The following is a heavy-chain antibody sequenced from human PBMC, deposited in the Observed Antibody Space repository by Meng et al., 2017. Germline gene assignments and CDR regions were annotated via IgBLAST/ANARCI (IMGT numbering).Heavy chain of an antibody. D-gene: IGHD6-13*01. CDR3: ARDEDISAAGKLFGDY. CDR2: IDPNNDHT. J-gene: IGHJ4*02. CDR1: GYTFAAYW. V-gene: IGHV1-2*06. Sequence: VQRVQSGPEVKKPGDSVKLSCKPSGYTFAAYWIHWLRQAPGQGLEWMGRIDPNNDHTQYAQNFQGRVTMTSDTSISTVYMELNGLRSDDTAVYYCARDEDISAAGKLFGDYWGQGTLVTVFS.